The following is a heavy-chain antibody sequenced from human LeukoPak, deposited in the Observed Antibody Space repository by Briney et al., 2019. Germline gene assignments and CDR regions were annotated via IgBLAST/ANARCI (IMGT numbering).Heavy chain of an antibody. D-gene: IGHD3-10*01. J-gene: IGHJ4*02. V-gene: IGHV3-30*02. CDR2: IRYDGSNK. CDR1: GFTFSSYG. CDR3: AKVARGLLWFGELSDPANYFDY. Sequence: GGSLRLSCAASGFTFSSYGMHWVRQAPGKGLEWVAFIRYDGSNKYYADSVKGRFTISRDNSKNTLYLQMNSLRAEDTAVYYCAKVARGLLWFGELSDPANYFDYWGQGTLVTVSS.